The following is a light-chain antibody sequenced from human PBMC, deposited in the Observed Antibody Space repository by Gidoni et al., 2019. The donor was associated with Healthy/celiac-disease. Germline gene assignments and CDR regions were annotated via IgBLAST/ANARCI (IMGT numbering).Light chain of an antibody. CDR2: DAS. V-gene: IGKV3-11*01. CDR3: QQRSNWPPYT. CDR1: RSVSSY. J-gene: IGKJ2*01. Sequence: EIVFTQSPATLSLSPGERATLSCRASRSVSSYLAWYQQKPGQAPRLLIYDASNRATGIPARFSGSGSGTDFTLTISSLEPEDFAVYYCQQRSNWPPYTFGQGTKLEI.